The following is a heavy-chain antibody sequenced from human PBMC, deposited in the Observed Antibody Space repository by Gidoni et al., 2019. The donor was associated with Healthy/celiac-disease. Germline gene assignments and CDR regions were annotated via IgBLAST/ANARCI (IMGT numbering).Heavy chain of an antibody. D-gene: IGHD3-22*01. CDR1: GFTFSSYS. Sequence: EVKLVESGGGLVKPGGSLSLSCAASGFTFSSYSMNWVRQAPGKGLEWVSSISSSSSYIYYADSVKGRFTISRDNAKNSLYLQMNSLRAEDTAVYYCARDIFGDSSGYYWGQGTLVTVSS. V-gene: IGHV3-21*01. CDR2: ISSSSSYI. J-gene: IGHJ4*02. CDR3: ARDIFGDSSGYY.